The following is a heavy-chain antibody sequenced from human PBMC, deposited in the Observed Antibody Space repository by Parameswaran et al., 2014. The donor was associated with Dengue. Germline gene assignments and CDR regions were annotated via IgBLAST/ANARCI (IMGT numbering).Heavy chain of an antibody. J-gene: IGHJ3*02. CDR3: ARGSRICGGDCYSGGDAFDI. Sequence: ASETLSLTCTVSGGSISSGGYYWSWIRQHPGKGLEWIGYIYYSGSTYYNPSLKSRVTISVDTSKNQFSLKLSSVTAADTAVYYCARGSRICGGDCYSGGDAFDIWGQGTMVTVSS. D-gene: IGHD2-21*02. CDR1: GGSISSGGYY. CDR2: IYYSGST. V-gene: IGHV4-31*03.